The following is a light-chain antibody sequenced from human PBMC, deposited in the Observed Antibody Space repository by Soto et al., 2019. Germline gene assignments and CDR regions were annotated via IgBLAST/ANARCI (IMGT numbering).Light chain of an antibody. Sequence: ETVLTQSPGTLSLSPGDRATLSCRASQSVNNNYLAWYQQIPGQAPRLLIYGASNKATGIPDRFSGSGSGTDFTLTISRLETEDFAVYYCQQYGESQYTFGQGTKLEIK. J-gene: IGKJ2*01. CDR1: QSVNNNY. CDR3: QQYGESQYT. CDR2: GAS. V-gene: IGKV3-20*01.